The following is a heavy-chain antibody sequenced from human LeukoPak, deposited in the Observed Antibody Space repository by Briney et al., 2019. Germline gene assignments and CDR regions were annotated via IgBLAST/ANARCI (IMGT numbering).Heavy chain of an antibody. V-gene: IGHV3-7*01. CDR3: ARANWFDP. J-gene: IGHJ5*02. Sequence: YADSVKGRFTISRDNAKNSLYLQMNSLRAEGTAVYYCARANWFDPWGQGTLVTVSS.